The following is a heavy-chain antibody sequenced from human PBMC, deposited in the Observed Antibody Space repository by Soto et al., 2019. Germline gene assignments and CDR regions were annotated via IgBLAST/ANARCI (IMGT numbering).Heavy chain of an antibody. D-gene: IGHD3-10*01. V-gene: IGHV1-69*02. CDR2: TIPILAMS. Sequence: QVQLVQSGPEVKMPGSSVKVSCKASGDTFNSYTINWVRQAPGQGLQWMGRTIPILAMSNYALKFQGRVTITADKSTTTAYMELSRLRSDDTAVYYCAASYVSGSLAFDYWGQGTLVTVSS. J-gene: IGHJ4*02. CDR3: AASYVSGSLAFDY. CDR1: GDTFNSYT.